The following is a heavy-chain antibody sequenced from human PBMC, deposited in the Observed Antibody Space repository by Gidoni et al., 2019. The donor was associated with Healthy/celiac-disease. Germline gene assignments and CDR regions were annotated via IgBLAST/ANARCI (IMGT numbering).Heavy chain of an antibody. CDR2: ISYDGRNK. V-gene: IGHV3-30*04. Sequence: QVQLVESGGGVVQPGRSLRLSCAASGFPFCSYAMHWVRQAPGKGLEWVAVISYDGRNKYYADSVKGRFTISRDNSKNTLYLQMNSLRAEDTAVYYCARDPVDTAMVTYAFDIWGQGTMVTVSS. CDR1: GFPFCSYA. J-gene: IGHJ3*02. CDR3: ARDPVDTAMVTYAFDI. D-gene: IGHD5-18*01.